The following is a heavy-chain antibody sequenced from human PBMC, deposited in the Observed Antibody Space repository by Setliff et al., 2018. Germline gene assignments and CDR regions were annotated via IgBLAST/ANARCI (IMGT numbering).Heavy chain of an antibody. CDR3: ARARTTMVNDAFDI. V-gene: IGHV1-2*05. D-gene: IGHD3-10*01. CDR2: INPNSGGT. J-gene: IGHJ3*02. Sequence: ASVKVSCKASGYTFTSYYMHWVRQAPGQGLEWMGRINPNSGGTNYAQKFQGRVTMTRDTSISTAYMELSRLTSDDTVVYFCARARTTMVNDAFDIWGQGTMVTVSS. CDR1: GYTFTSYY.